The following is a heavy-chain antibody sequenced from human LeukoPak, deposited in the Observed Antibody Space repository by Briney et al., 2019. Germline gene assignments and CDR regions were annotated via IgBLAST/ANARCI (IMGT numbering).Heavy chain of an antibody. D-gene: IGHD6-13*01. CDR2: IKSSDTST. V-gene: IGHV3-11*04. Sequence: GGSLRLSCAASGFSFSDSYMSWIRQAPGQGLEWLSYIKSSDTSTFYADSVKGRFTVSRDNAKNSLYLQMNSLRAEDTAVYYCASWYGLDYWGQGTLVTVSS. CDR3: ASWYGLDY. J-gene: IGHJ4*02. CDR1: GFSFSDSY.